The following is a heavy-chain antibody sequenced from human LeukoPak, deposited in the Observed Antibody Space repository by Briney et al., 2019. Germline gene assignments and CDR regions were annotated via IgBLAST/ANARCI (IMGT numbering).Heavy chain of an antibody. D-gene: IGHD3-10*01. CDR3: AREARYYGSGSYDY. CDR2: IYYSGST. CDR1: GFTFSSYA. V-gene: IGHV4-59*01. J-gene: IGHJ4*02. Sequence: GSLRLSCAASGFTFSSYAMSWIRQPPGKGLEWIGYIYYSGSTNYNPSLKSRVTISVDTSKNQFSLKLSSVTAADTAVYYCAREARYYGSGSYDYWGQGTLVTVSS.